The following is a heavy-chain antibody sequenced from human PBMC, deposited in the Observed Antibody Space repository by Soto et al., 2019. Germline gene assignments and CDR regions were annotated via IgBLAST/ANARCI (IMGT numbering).Heavy chain of an antibody. CDR2: IKQDGSDK. CDR3: ATESSFRCDH. CDR1: GFSFSSYW. D-gene: IGHD3-10*01. J-gene: IGHJ4*02. V-gene: IGHV3-7*05. Sequence: GSLRLSCAASGFSFSSYWMSWVRQAPGKGLEWMTKIKQDGSDKYYVDSVKGRFTISRDNAKNSLYLQMDSLRAEDTAVYYCATESSFRCDHWGQGTLVTVSS.